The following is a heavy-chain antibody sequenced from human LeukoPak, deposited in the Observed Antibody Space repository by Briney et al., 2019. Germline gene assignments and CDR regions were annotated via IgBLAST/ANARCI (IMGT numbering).Heavy chain of an antibody. J-gene: IGHJ5*02. CDR2: ISYDGSNK. V-gene: IGHV3-30-3*01. Sequence: GGSLRLSCAASGFTFSSYAMHWVRQAPGKGLEWVAVISYDGSNKYYADSVKGRFTISRDNSKNALYLQMNSLRAEDTAVYYCAKHSHSSSWSASRGLFDPWGQGTLVTVSS. CDR3: AKHSHSSSWSASRGLFDP. D-gene: IGHD6-13*01. CDR1: GFTFSSYA.